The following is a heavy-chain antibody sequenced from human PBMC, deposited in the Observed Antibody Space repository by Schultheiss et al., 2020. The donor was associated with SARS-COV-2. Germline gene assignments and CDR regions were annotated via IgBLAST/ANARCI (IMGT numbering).Heavy chain of an antibody. CDR1: GFTVSDTS. CDR3: AKDLHYWTSMDV. V-gene: IGHV3-30*02. D-gene: IGHD1-1*01. CDR2: IRYDGSNK. J-gene: IGHJ6*02. Sequence: GGSLRLSCAVSGFTVSDTSMSWVRQAPGKGLEWVAFIRYDGSNKYYADSVKGRFTISRDNAKNSLYLQMNSLRADDTGVYYCAKDLHYWTSMDVWGQGTTVTVSS.